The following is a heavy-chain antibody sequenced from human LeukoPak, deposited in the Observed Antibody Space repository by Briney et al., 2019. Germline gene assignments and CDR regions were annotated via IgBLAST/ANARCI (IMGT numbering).Heavy chain of an antibody. V-gene: IGHV4-59*08. Sequence: ASETLSLTCTVSGGSISSYYWNWIRQPPGKGLEWIGYIYYSGSTNYNPSLKSRVTISVDTSKNQFSLKLSSVTAADTAVYYCARQLSSETSWFDPWGQGTLVTVSS. CDR1: GGSISSYY. D-gene: IGHD2-2*01. J-gene: IGHJ5*02. CDR3: ARQLSSETSWFDP. CDR2: IYYSGST.